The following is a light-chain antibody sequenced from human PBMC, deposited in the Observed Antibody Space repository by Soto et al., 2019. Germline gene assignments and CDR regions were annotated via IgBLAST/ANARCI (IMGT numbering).Light chain of an antibody. V-gene: IGLV2-11*01. Sequence: QSVLTQPRSGSGSPGQSVTISCTGTSSDVGAYNYVSWYQQHPGKAPKLIIYDVSKRPSGVPDRFSGSKSGNTASLTISGLQAEDEADYYCCSYAGSPYVFGTGTK. CDR1: SSDVGAYNY. J-gene: IGLJ1*01. CDR2: DVS. CDR3: CSYAGSPYV.